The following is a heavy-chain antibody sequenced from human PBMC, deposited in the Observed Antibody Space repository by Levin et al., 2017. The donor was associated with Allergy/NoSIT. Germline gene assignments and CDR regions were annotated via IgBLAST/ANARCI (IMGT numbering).Heavy chain of an antibody. V-gene: IGHV1-2*02. CDR2: INPNSGGT. CDR1: GYTFIAYY. D-gene: IGHD6-6*01. CDR3: ARERTDISYYFDS. J-gene: IGHJ4*02. Sequence: ASVKVSCKVSGYTFIAYYVHWVRQAPGQGLEWMGWINPNSGGTYYTQKFQGRVTMSRDTSTSTVYMELSSLRSDDTAVYFCARERTDISYYFDSWGQGTLVTVSS.